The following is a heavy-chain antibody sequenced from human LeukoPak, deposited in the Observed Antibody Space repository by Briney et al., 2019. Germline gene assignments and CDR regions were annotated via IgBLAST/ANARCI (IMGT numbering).Heavy chain of an antibody. J-gene: IGHJ6*02. CDR3: ARSRQEYYYGMDV. CDR1: GDSISGYY. V-gene: IGHV4-59*01. CDR2: IYYSGRT. Sequence: SETLSLTCTVSGDSISGYYWSWIRQPPGKGLEWIGYIYYSGRTDYNPSLKSRVTISEDTSKNQFSLKLNSVTAVDTAMYYCARSRQEYYYGMDVWGQGTTVTVS.